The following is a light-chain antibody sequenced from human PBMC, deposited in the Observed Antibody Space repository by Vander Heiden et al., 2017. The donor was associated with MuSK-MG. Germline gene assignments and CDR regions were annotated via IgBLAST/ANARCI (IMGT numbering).Light chain of an antibody. Sequence: DIQMTQSPSSLSASVGDRVTITCRASQTISSYLNWYQQKPGKAPKLVVYAASSSQSRVTSRFSGSGTGTDFTLTIRRLQPEAFATYYCQRTYSTGYTFGHGTKLEIK. V-gene: IGKV1-39*01. CDR1: QTISSY. CDR3: QRTYSTGYT. CDR2: AAS. J-gene: IGKJ2*01.